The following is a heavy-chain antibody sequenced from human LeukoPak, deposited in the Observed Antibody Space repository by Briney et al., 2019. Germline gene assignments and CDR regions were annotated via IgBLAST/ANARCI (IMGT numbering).Heavy chain of an antibody. CDR3: ATQYGSDAYYFDY. J-gene: IGHJ4*02. CDR1: GYTFTSYY. D-gene: IGHD3-10*01. CDR2: INPSGGST. Sequence: ALVKVSCKASGYTFTSYYMHWVRQAPGQGLEWMGIINPSGGSTSYARKFQGRVTMTRDTSTSTVYMELSSLRSEDTAVYYCATQYGSDAYYFDYWGQGTLVTVSS. V-gene: IGHV1-46*01.